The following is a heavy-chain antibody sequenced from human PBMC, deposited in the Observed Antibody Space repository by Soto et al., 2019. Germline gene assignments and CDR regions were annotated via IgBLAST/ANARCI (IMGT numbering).Heavy chain of an antibody. Sequence: GGSLRLSCAASGLTFSSYSMNWVRQAPGTGLEWVSTITGGGANTYYADSVKGRFTVSRDNSKNTLYLQMNSLRAEDTAVYYCAIIKTNDSNFHWGQGNLVTVSS. V-gene: IGHV3-23*01. CDR2: ITGGGANT. J-gene: IGHJ4*02. D-gene: IGHD4-4*01. CDR3: AIIKTNDSNFH. CDR1: GLTFSSYS.